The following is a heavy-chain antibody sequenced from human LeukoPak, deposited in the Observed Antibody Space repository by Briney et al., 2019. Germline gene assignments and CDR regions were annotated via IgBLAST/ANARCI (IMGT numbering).Heavy chain of an antibody. CDR2: IRSKANSYAT. V-gene: IGHV3-73*01. CDR1: GFNFNVAW. CDR3: ARGPPRAYYDFWSGPWFDY. J-gene: IGHJ4*02. Sequence: GGSLRLSCAGSGFNFNVAWMTWFRQAPGKGLEWVGRIRSKANSYATAYAASVKGRFTISRDDSKNTAYLQMNSLKTEDTAVYYCARGPPRAYYDFWSGPWFDYWGQGTLVTVSS. D-gene: IGHD3-3*01.